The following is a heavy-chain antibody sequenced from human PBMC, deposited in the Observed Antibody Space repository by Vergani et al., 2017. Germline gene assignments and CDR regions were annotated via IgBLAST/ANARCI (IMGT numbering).Heavy chain of an antibody. J-gene: IGHJ5*02. CDR2: IYYSGST. CDR3: AGHSTVEWLVKLGWIYP. D-gene: IGHD6-19*01. V-gene: IGHV4-39*01. Sequence: QLQMQESGPGLVKTSATLSLTCSVSGASIRSSNYYWGWIRQPPGKGLEWNASIYYSGSTYYNPSLKSRVTLSVDTSKNQFSLKLRSVTAADTAVYFWAGHSTVEWLVKLGWIYPWGQGILVTVSS. CDR1: GASIRSSNYY.